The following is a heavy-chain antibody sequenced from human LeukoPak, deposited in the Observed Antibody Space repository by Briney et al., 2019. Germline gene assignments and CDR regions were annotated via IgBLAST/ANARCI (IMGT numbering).Heavy chain of an antibody. CDR1: RFTFSDYY. J-gene: IGHJ3*02. D-gene: IGHD2-21*01. V-gene: IGHV3-23*01. Sequence: PGGSLRLSCAASRFTFSDYYMTWIRQAPGKGLEWVSAISGSGGSTYYADSVKGRFTISRDNSKNTLYLQMNSLRAEDTAVYYCAKLLAPGRSLLTAFDIWGQGTMVTVSS. CDR3: AKLLAPGRSLLTAFDI. CDR2: ISGSGGST.